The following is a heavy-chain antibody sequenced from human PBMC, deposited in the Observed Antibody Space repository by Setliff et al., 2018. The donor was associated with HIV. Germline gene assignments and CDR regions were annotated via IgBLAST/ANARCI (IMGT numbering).Heavy chain of an antibody. D-gene: IGHD3-22*01. V-gene: IGHV3-48*01. CDR3: VRDASPDYDSGGYSAGGH. J-gene: IGHJ4*02. CDR2: IGGSGSAI. CDR1: GFTFSSYS. Sequence: PGGSLRLSCAASGFTFSSYSMNWVRQAPGKGLEWVSYIGGSGSAIYYADSVKGRFTISRDNAKNSLYLQLNSLRAEDTAVYYCVRDASPDYDSGGYSAGGHWGRGTLVTGSS.